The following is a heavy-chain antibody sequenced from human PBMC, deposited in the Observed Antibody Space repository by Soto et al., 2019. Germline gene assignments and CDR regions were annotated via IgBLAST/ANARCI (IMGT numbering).Heavy chain of an antibody. V-gene: IGHV4-34*01. CDR1: GASVISGEHY. Sequence: SETLSLTCTVSGASVISGEHYWSWIRQPPGKGLEWIGEINHSGSTNYNPSLKSRVTISVDTSKNQFSLKLSSVTAADTAVYYCARVAYYYYYYGMDVWGQGTTVTVSS. CDR2: INHSGST. J-gene: IGHJ6*02. CDR3: ARVAYYYYYYGMDV.